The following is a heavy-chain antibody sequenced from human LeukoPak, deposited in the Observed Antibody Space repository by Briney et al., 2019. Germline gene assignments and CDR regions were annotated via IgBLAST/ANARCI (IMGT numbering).Heavy chain of an antibody. CDR3: ARGREYCSGGSCYTNYYYYYGMDV. J-gene: IGHJ6*02. Sequence: GGSLRLSCAASGFTFSSYAMHWVRQAPGKGLEYVSAISSNGGSTYYANSVKGRFTISRDNSKNTLYLQMGSLRAEDVAVYYCARGREYCSGGSCYTNYYYYYGMDVWGQGTAVTVSS. D-gene: IGHD2-15*01. V-gene: IGHV3-64*01. CDR1: GFTFSSYA. CDR2: ISSNGGST.